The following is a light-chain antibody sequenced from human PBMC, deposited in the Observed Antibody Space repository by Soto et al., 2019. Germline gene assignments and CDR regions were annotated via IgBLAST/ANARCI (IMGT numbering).Light chain of an antibody. CDR3: QQYGTSPPT. J-gene: IGKJ1*01. Sequence: EIVLTQSPGTLSLSPGERATLSCKASQSVSSNFLAWYQRKPGQAPRLLIYGAFYRATDIPYRFSGSGSGTDFTLTITRLEPEYFAVYYCQQYGTSPPTFGQGTKVEI. CDR2: GAF. V-gene: IGKV3-20*01. CDR1: QSVSSNF.